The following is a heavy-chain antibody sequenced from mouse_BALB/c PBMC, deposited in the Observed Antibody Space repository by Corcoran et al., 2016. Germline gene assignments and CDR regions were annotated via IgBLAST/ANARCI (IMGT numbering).Heavy chain of an antibody. CDR1: GYTFTSYT. V-gene: IGHV1-4*02. Sequence: QVQLQQSAAELARPGASVKMSCKASGYTFTSYTMHWVKQRPGQGLEWIGYINPSSGYTEYNQKFKDKTTLTEDKSSSTAYMQLSSLTSEDSAVYYVARFFTTVVDFDYWGQGTTLTVSS. D-gene: IGHD1-1*01. J-gene: IGHJ2*01. CDR3: ARFFTTVVDFDY. CDR2: INPSSGYT.